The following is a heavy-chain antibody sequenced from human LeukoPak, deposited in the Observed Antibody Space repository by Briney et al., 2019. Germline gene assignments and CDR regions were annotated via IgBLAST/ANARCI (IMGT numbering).Heavy chain of an antibody. CDR1: GVTVSTSY. V-gene: IGHV3-66*01. CDR3: ARDPSPYYSDYGH. J-gene: IGHJ4*02. Sequence: GGSLRLSCAASGVTVSTSYMSWVRQAPGKGLEWVSIMYSGGAPDYADSVKGRFTISRDNSKNTLYLQMSSLRVEDTAVYYCARDPSPYYSDYGHWGQGTLVTVSS. CDR2: MYSGGAP. D-gene: IGHD4-11*01.